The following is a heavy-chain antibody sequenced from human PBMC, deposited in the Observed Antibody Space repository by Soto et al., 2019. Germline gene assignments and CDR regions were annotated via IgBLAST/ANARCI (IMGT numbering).Heavy chain of an antibody. CDR2: IYSRGGT. CDR1: GFTVSNNY. V-gene: IGHV3-66*01. Sequence: EVQVVESGGGFVQPGGSLRLSCAASGFTVSNNYMTWVRQAPGKGLEWVSLIYSRGGTDYADSVKGRFTISRDNSKNMVYLHMNSLRVEDTAVYYCARGGSGSQTVGYWGQGARVTVSS. D-gene: IGHD1-26*01. J-gene: IGHJ4*02. CDR3: ARGGSGSQTVGY.